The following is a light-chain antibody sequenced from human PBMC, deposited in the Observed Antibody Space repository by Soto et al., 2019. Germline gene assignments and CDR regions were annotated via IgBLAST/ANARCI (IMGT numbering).Light chain of an antibody. Sequence: EIVMTQSPATLSVSPGERVTLSCRASESLSTYLAWYQQKPGQAPRLPIYGASTKATGIPARFSGSGSATDFTITISSLQSEDFAVYYCQSYNDWPFTFGQGTKLEI. CDR1: ESLSTY. CDR2: GAS. J-gene: IGKJ2*01. CDR3: QSYNDWPFT. V-gene: IGKV3-15*01.